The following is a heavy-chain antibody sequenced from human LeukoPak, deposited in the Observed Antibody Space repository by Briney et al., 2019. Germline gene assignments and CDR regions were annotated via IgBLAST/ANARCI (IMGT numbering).Heavy chain of an antibody. CDR3: ARYASGSYPPLDY. Sequence: SETLSLTCTVSGGSISGYYWTWIRQPPGKGLEWIGFIHHTGSTNYNPPLKSRVIISVDTSKNQFSLKLSSVTAADTAVYYCARYASGSYPPLDYWGQGTLVTVSS. V-gene: IGHV4-59*01. J-gene: IGHJ4*02. CDR2: IHHTGST. CDR1: GGSISGYY. D-gene: IGHD3-10*01.